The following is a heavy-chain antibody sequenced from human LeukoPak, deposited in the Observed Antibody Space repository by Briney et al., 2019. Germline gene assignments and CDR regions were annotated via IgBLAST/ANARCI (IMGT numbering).Heavy chain of an antibody. CDR2: IYISDSDT. Sequence: GESLKISCKGSGYIFTDFWIGWVRQMPGKGLEWMGIIYISDSDTIYSPSFQGQVTISADESISTAYLQWSSLKASDTAMYYCTTNFGYGSSWYGYWGQGTLVTVSS. D-gene: IGHD6-13*01. V-gene: IGHV5-51*01. CDR3: TTNFGYGSSWYGY. CDR1: GYIFTDFW. J-gene: IGHJ4*02.